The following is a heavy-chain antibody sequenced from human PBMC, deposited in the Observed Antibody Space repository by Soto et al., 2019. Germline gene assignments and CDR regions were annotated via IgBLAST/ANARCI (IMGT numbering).Heavy chain of an antibody. CDR2: INQNGSER. J-gene: IGHJ4*02. D-gene: IGHD3-9*01. V-gene: IGHV3-7*05. CDR1: GFMFSSYW. Sequence: EVELVESGGGLVQPGGSLRLSCAATGFMFSSYWMTWVRQAPGQGLEWVANINQNGSERYYVVSVEGRFTISRDNAKNSVFLQMENLRVEDTAMYYCATDILDFWGQGTLVSVSS. CDR3: ATDILDF.